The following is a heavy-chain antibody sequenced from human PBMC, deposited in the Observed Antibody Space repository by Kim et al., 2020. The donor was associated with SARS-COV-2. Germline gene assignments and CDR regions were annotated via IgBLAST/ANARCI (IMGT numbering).Heavy chain of an antibody. CDR1: GYTLTELS. CDR3: ATLHHSSSWYGEWFDP. CDR2: FDPEDGET. Sequence: ASVKVSCKVSGYTLTELSMHWVRQAPGKGLEWMGGFDPEDGETIYAQKFQGRVTMTEDTSTDTAYMELSSLRSEDTAVYYCATLHHSSSWYGEWFDPWGQGTLVTVSS. V-gene: IGHV1-24*01. J-gene: IGHJ5*02. D-gene: IGHD6-13*01.